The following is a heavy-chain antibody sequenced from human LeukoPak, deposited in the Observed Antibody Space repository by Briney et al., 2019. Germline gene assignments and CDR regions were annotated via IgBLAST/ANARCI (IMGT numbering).Heavy chain of an antibody. V-gene: IGHV3-20*04. CDR1: GFTFDDYG. CDR2: INWNGGST. Sequence: RGSLRLSCAASGFTFDDYGMSWVRHAPGKGLEWVSGINWNGGSTGYADSVKGRFTISRDNAKNSLYLQMNSLRAKDTALYYCAGKKVWFGESNGYMDVWGKGTTVTVSS. CDR3: AGKKVWFGESNGYMDV. D-gene: IGHD3-10*01. J-gene: IGHJ6*03.